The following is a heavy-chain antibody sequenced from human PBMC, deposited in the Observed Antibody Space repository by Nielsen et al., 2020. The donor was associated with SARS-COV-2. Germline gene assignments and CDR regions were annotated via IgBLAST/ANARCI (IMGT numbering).Heavy chain of an antibody. CDR2: INAGNGNT. CDR1: GYTFTSYA. D-gene: IGHD3-10*01. CDR3: ASSYYYGSGSYRPFDY. Sequence: ASVKVSCKASGYTFTSYAMHWVRQAPGQRLEWMGWINAGNGNTKYSQKFQGRVTITRDTSVSTAYMELSSLRSEDTAVYYCASSYYYGSGSYRPFDYRGQGTLVTVSS. V-gene: IGHV1-3*01. J-gene: IGHJ4*02.